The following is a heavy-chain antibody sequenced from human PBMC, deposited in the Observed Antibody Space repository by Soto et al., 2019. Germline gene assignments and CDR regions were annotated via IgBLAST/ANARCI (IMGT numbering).Heavy chain of an antibody. D-gene: IGHD5-12*01. CDR1: GYTFSNYG. CDR3: ARGGVDIVATITPYFDY. CDR2: ISLYSDGT. J-gene: IGHJ4*02. Sequence: ASVKVSCKTSGYTFSNYGITWVRQAPGQPLEWLGWISLYSDGTNYAQKFQGRVSMTTDTSTTTAYMELRSLRSDDTAVYYCARGGVDIVATITPYFDYWGQGTLVTVSS. V-gene: IGHV1-18*01.